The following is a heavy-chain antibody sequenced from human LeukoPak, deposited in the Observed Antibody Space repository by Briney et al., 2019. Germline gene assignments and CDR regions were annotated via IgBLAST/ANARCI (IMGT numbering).Heavy chain of an antibody. CDR2: ISGSGGST. Sequence: GGSLRLSCAASGFTFSSYAMSWVRQAPGKGLEWVSAISGSGGSTYYADSVKGRFTISRDNSKNTLYLQMNSLRAEDTAVYYCAKGQYSSSLYYYYMDVWGKGTTVTVSS. CDR3: AKGQYSSSLYYYYMDV. J-gene: IGHJ6*03. D-gene: IGHD6-6*01. CDR1: GFTFSSYA. V-gene: IGHV3-23*01.